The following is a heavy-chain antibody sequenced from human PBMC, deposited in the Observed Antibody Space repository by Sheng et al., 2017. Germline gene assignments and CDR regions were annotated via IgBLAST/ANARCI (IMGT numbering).Heavy chain of an antibody. CDR1: GFTFSSYA. Sequence: QVQLVESGGGVVQPGRSLRLSCAASGFTFSSYAMHWVRQAPGKGLEWVAVISYDGSNKYYADSVKGRFTISRDNSKNTLYLQMNSLRAEDTAVYYCARFPTPGIAAAGTGAFDIWGQGTMVTVSS. J-gene: IGHJ3*02. V-gene: IGHV3-30*04. CDR2: ISYDGSNK. D-gene: IGHD6-13*01. CDR3: ARFPTPGIAAAGTGAFDI.